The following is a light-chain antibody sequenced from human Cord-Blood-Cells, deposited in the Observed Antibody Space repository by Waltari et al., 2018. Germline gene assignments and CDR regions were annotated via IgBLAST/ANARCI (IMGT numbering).Light chain of an antibody. J-gene: IGLJ2*01. CDR2: HDS. CDR1: NIGSKS. V-gene: IGLV3-21*03. CDR3: QVWDSSSDHVV. Sequence: SYVLTQPPSVSVAPGKTARITCGGNNIGSKSVHWYQQKPGQAPVLVVYHDSDRPSGIPGRFSGSNSGNTATLTISRVEAGDEADYYCQVWDSSSDHVVFGGGTKLTIL.